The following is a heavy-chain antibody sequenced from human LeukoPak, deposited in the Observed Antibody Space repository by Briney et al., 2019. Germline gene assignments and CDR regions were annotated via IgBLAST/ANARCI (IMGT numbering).Heavy chain of an antibody. CDR2: INPNSGGT. J-gene: IGHJ5*02. V-gene: IGHV1-2*06. D-gene: IGHD3-22*01. CDR1: GYTFTSYY. CDR3: ARDPVYYDSSGYFS. Sequence: ASVKVSCKASGYTFTSYYMHWVRQAPGQGLEWMGRINPNSGGTNYAQKFQGRVTMTRDTSISTAYMELSRLRSDDTAVYYCARDPVYYDSSGYFSWGQGTLVTVSS.